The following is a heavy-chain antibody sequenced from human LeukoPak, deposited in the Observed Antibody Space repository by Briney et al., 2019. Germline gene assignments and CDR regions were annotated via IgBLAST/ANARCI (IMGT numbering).Heavy chain of an antibody. V-gene: IGHV3-23*01. D-gene: IGHD3-9*01. CDR3: AKAYDTLTGYPRSLDY. CDR1: GFTFSSYA. J-gene: IGHJ4*02. CDR2: ISGSAGST. Sequence: GGSLRLSCAASGFTFSSYAMSWVRQAPGKGLEWVSGISGSAGSTYYADSVKGRFTLSRDNSKNTLYLQMNSLRAEDTAVYYCAKAYDTLTGYPRSLDYWGQGTLVTVSS.